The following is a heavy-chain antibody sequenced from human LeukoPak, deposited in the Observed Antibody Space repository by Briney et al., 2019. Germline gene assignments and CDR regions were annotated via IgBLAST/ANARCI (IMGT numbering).Heavy chain of an antibody. CDR3: ARDYYGSGSYRSLNP. V-gene: IGHV1-46*01. D-gene: IGHD3-10*01. J-gene: IGHJ5*02. CDR2: INPSGGST. Sequence: ASVKVSCKASGYTFTSYYMHWVRQAPGPGLEWMGIINPSGGSTSYAQKFQGRVTMTRDTSTSTVYMELSSLRSEDTAVYYCARDYYGSGSYRSLNPWGQGTLVTVSS. CDR1: GYTFTSYY.